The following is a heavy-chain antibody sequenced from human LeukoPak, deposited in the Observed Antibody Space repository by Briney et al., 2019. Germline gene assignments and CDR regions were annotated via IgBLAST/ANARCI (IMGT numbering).Heavy chain of an antibody. Sequence: PSETLSLTCTVSGASIRSTSYYWGWIRQPPGKGLEWIGTISYSGNTYYNPSLKSRVTISVDTSKNQFSLKLSSVTAADTAVYYCASTDYYDSSGYYRTYGAFDIWGQGTMVTVSS. V-gene: IGHV4-39*07. CDR3: ASTDYYDSSGYYRTYGAFDI. CDR1: GASIRSTSYY. CDR2: ISYSGNT. J-gene: IGHJ3*02. D-gene: IGHD3-22*01.